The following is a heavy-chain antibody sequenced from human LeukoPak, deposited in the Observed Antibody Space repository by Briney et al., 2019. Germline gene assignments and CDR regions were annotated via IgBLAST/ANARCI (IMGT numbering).Heavy chain of an antibody. V-gene: IGHV3-30*18. D-gene: IGHD4-17*01. CDR1: GFTFSSYG. CDR3: AKAHTVTTLYWFDP. CDR2: ISYGGSNQ. Sequence: GGSLRLSCAASGFTFSSYGIHWVRQAPGKGLEWVAVISYGGSNQYYADSVKGRFTISRDNSKNTLYLQMNSLRGADTAVYYCAKAHTVTTLYWFDPWGQGTLVTVSS. J-gene: IGHJ5*02.